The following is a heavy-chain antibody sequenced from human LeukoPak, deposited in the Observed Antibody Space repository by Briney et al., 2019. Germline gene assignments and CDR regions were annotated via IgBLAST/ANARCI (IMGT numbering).Heavy chain of an antibody. J-gene: IGHJ5*02. CDR1: GGSISGYH. D-gene: IGHD6-13*01. Sequence: PSETLSLTCTVSGGSISGYHWSWIRQPPGKGLEWIGYMYYSGNTNYNPSLKSRVTISVDTSKNQFSLKLSSVTAADTAVYYCARYDGSSWSGRFDPWGQGTLVIVPS. V-gene: IGHV4-59*01. CDR2: MYYSGNT. CDR3: ARYDGSSWSGRFDP.